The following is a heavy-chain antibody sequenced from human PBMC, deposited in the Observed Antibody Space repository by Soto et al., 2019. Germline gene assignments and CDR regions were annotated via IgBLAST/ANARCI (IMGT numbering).Heavy chain of an antibody. CDR1: GFSLSTSGVG. D-gene: IGHD6-13*01. CDR3: AHSGTEAAAEGRLFDY. J-gene: IGHJ4*02. Sequence: QITLKESGPTLVKPTQTLTLTCTFSGFSLSTSGVGVGWIRQPPGKALEWLALIYWDDDKRYSPSLKSRLTITKDTSKNQVVLTMTNMDPVDTATYYCAHSGTEAAAEGRLFDYWGQGTLVTVSS. V-gene: IGHV2-5*02. CDR2: IYWDDDK.